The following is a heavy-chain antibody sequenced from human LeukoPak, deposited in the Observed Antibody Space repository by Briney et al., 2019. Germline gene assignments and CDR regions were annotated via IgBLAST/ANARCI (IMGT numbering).Heavy chain of an antibody. Sequence: GGSLRLSCAASGFTFSSYSMNWDRQAPGKGLEWVSHITASGTAMFYADSVKGRFTISRDNAKNSLYLQMNSLRDEDTAVYYCASSGSYRFDYWGQGTLVTVSS. J-gene: IGHJ4*02. D-gene: IGHD1-26*01. V-gene: IGHV3-48*02. CDR1: GFTFSSYS. CDR2: ITASGTAM. CDR3: ASSGSYRFDY.